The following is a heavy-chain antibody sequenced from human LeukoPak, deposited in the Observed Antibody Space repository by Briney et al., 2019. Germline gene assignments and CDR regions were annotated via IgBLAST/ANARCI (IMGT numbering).Heavy chain of an antibody. V-gene: IGHV4-34*01. D-gene: IGHD4-17*01. CDR3: ARDSARLGDYGYYFDY. Sequence: SETLSLTCAVFGGSFSGYYWNWIRQPPGKGLEWIGQINPSRNTNYNPSLKSRVTISVDTSKNQFSLKLSSVTAADTAVYYCARDSARLGDYGYYFDYWGQGTLVTVSS. CDR1: GGSFSGYY. CDR2: INPSRNT. J-gene: IGHJ4*02.